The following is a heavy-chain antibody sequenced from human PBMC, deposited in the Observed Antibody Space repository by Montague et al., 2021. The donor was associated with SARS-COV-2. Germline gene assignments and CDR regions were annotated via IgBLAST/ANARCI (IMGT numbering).Heavy chain of an antibody. CDR2: IYCSGGA. V-gene: IGHV4-59*11. J-gene: IGHJ5*02. CDR3: ARAVSVRRAVSWFDP. CDR1: AGSISGHY. Sequence: SETLSLTCSISAGSISGHYLAWIRQPPGKGLEWIAYIYCSGGANXXPSLRSRVTMSVDTSNNQFSLRLSSVTAADTAVYYCARAVSVRRAVSWFDPWGQGALVTVSS. D-gene: IGHD3-10*01.